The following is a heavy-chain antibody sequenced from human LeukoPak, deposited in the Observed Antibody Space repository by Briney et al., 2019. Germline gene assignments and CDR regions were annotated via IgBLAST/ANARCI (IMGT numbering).Heavy chain of an antibody. Sequence: SVTVSCKASGFTFTSSAVHWVRQARGQRLEWIGWIVVGSGNTNYAQKIQERVTITRDMSTSTAYMELSSLRSEDTAVYYCAAASRIAAAGRGGFDPWGQGTLVTVSS. CDR2: IVVGSGNT. J-gene: IGHJ5*02. CDR3: AAASRIAAAGRGGFDP. D-gene: IGHD6-13*01. CDR1: GFTFTSSA. V-gene: IGHV1-58*01.